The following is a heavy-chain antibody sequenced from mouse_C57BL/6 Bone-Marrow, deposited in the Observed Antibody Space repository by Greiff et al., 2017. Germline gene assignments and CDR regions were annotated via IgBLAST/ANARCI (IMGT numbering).Heavy chain of an antibody. J-gene: IGHJ4*01. CDR1: GYAFSSYW. CDR2: IYPGDGDT. CDR3: ARPDSSGYYYAMDY. D-gene: IGHD3-2*02. V-gene: IGHV1-80*01. Sequence: QVQLQQSGAELVKPGASVKISCKASGYAFSSYWMNWVKQRPGKGLEWIGQIYPGDGDTNYNGKFKGKATLTADKSSSTAYMQLSSLTSEDSAVYFCARPDSSGYYYAMDYWGQGTSVTVSS.